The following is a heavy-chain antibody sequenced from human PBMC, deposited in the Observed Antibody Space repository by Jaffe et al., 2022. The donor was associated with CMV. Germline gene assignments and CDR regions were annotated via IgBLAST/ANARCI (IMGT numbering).Heavy chain of an antibody. CDR3: ARVPFGVVIMPFDY. CDR2: IKQDGSEK. J-gene: IGHJ4*02. V-gene: IGHV3-7*01. Sequence: EVQLVESGGGLVQPGGSLRLSCAASGFTFSSYWMSWVRQAPGKGLEWVANIKQDGSEKYYVDSVKGRFTISRDNAKNSLYLQMNSLRAEDTAVYYCARVPFGVVIMPFDYWGQGTLVTVSS. D-gene: IGHD3-3*01. CDR1: GFTFSSYW.